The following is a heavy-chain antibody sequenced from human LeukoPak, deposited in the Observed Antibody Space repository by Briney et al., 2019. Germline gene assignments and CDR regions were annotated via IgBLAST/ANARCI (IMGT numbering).Heavy chain of an antibody. Sequence: PGGSLRLSCAASGFTFSSYAMHWVRQAPGKGLEWVAVISYDGSNKYYADSVKGRFTISRDNSKNTLYLQTNSLRAEDTAVYYCARDPSDPAWFGDTTNWFDPWGQGTLVTVSS. V-gene: IGHV3-30-3*01. CDR3: ARDPSDPAWFGDTTNWFDP. CDR2: ISYDGSNK. J-gene: IGHJ5*02. CDR1: GFTFSSYA. D-gene: IGHD3-10*01.